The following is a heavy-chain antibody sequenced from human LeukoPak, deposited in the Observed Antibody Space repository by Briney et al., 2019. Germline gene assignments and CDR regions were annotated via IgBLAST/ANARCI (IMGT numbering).Heavy chain of an antibody. CDR2: ISGSGGST. D-gene: IGHD3-22*01. V-gene: IGHV3-23*01. Sequence: GGSLRLSCAASGFTFSSYAMSWVRQAPGKGLEWVSAISGSGGSTYYADSVKGRFTISRDNSKNTLYLQMNSLRAEDTAVYYCARDDYYDSSGYWPFDYWGQGTLVTVAS. CDR1: GFTFSSYA. CDR3: ARDDYYDSSGYWPFDY. J-gene: IGHJ4*02.